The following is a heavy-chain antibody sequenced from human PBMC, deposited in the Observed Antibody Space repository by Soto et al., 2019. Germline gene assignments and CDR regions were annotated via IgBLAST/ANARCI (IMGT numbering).Heavy chain of an antibody. CDR1: GFTFSTYA. V-gene: IGHV3-23*01. CDR3: EKKRGGYYPFDY. Sequence: EVQLLESGGGLVQPGGSLRLSCAASGFTFSTYAMGWVRQAPGKGLEWVSAISGGGGSTYYADSVKGRFTISSDNSKNTLYLKMNSLRAEDTAVYYCEKKRGGYYPFDYWGQGTLVTVSS. D-gene: IGHD3-22*01. J-gene: IGHJ4*02. CDR2: ISGGGGST.